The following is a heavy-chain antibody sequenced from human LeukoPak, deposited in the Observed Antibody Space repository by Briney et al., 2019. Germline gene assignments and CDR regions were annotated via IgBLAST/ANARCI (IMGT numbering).Heavy chain of an antibody. CDR2: ISGSSSYI. CDR1: GFTFSTYN. CDR3: TTDLIAVAGTVGWLDY. V-gene: IGHV3-21*01. Sequence: KAGGSLRLSCAASGFTFSTYNMNWVRQAPGKGLEWVSSISGSSSYIYYADSVKGRFSISRDNAKNSLYLQMNSLRAEDTAVYYCTTDLIAVAGTVGWLDYWGQGTLVTVSS. J-gene: IGHJ4*02. D-gene: IGHD6-19*01.